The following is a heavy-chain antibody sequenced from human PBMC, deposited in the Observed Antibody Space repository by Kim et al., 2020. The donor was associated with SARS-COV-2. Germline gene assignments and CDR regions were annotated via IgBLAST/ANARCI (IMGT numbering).Heavy chain of an antibody. CDR3: ARGEHSSSSILFDY. D-gene: IGHD6-6*01. J-gene: IGHJ4*02. V-gene: IGHV4-34*01. Sequence: SPSLKSRVTISVAPSTNQFPLKLSSVTAADPAVYYCARGEHSSSSILFDYWGQGTLVTVSS.